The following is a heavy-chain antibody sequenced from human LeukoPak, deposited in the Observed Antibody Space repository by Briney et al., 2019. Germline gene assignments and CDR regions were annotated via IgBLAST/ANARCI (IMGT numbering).Heavy chain of an antibody. Sequence: GGSLRLSCAASGFTFSSYDMHWVRQAPGKGLEWVSYISRSGGTIYYADSVKGRFTISRDNAKNSLYLQMNSLRAEDTAVHYCARAEYCSGSNCYRSFDYWGQGTLVTVSS. CDR3: ARAEYCSGSNCYRSFDY. J-gene: IGHJ4*02. D-gene: IGHD2-15*01. CDR2: ISRSGGTI. V-gene: IGHV3-48*03. CDR1: GFTFSSYD.